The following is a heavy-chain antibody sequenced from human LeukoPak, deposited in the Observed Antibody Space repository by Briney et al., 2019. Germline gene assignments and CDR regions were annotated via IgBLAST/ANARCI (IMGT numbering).Heavy chain of an antibody. D-gene: IGHD2-2*02. Sequence: GGSLRLSCAASGFTVSSNYMSWVRQAPGKGLEWVSVIYSGGSTYYADSAKGRFTISRDNSKNTLYLQMNSLRAEDTAVYYCARDNMATAIPTSDYWGQGTLVTVSS. J-gene: IGHJ4*02. CDR3: ARDNMATAIPTSDY. V-gene: IGHV3-53*01. CDR2: IYSGGST. CDR1: GFTVSSNY.